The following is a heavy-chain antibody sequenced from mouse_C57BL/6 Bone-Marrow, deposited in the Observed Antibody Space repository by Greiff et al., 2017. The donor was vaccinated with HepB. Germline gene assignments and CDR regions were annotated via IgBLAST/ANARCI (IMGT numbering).Heavy chain of an antibody. D-gene: IGHD1-1*01. V-gene: IGHV14-4*01. CDR1: GFNIKDDY. CDR2: IEPENGDT. J-gene: IGHJ2*01. Sequence: EVQLQESGAELVRPGASVKLSCTASGFNIKDDYMHWVKQRPEQGLEWIGWIEPENGDTEYASKFQGKATITADTSSNTAYLQLSSLTSEDTAVYYCTTDYYGSSLYYFDYWGQGTTLTVSS. CDR3: TTDYYGSSLYYFDY.